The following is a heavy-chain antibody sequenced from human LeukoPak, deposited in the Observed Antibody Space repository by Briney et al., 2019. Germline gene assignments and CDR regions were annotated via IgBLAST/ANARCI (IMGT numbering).Heavy chain of an antibody. CDR2: IKGDETST. J-gene: IGHJ4*02. CDR1: GFTFSSYY. V-gene: IGHV3-74*03. Sequence: GGSLRLSCAASGFTFSSYYMFWVRHAPGKGLAWVSTIKGDETSTKYADSVRGRFTVSRDNAGNTLYLQLNSLRAEDTAVYYCARGGYYDSSGSSDYWGQGTLVTVSS. CDR3: ARGGYYDSSGSSDY. D-gene: IGHD3-22*01.